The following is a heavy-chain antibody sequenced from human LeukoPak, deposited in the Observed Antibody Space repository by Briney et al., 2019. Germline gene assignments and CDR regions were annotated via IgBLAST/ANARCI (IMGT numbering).Heavy chain of an antibody. CDR1: GYTLTGYY. J-gene: IGHJ6*03. D-gene: IGHD3-10*01. CDR2: INPNSGGT. CDR3: ARDRFDSYGSGVVYYYYYMDV. V-gene: IGHV1-2*02. Sequence: ASVKVSCKASGYTLTGYYMHWVRQAPGQGLEWMGWINPNSGGTNYAQKFQGRVTMTRDTSISTAYMELSSLRSEDTAVYYCARDRFDSYGSGVVYYYYYMDVWGKGTTVTISS.